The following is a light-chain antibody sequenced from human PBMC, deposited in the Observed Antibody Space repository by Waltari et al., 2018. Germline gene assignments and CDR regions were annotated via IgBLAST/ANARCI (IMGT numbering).Light chain of an antibody. V-gene: IGLV2-8*01. Sequence: QSALTQPPSASGSPGQSVTISCTGTSSNVAAFIYVYWYQKHPGKAHKPIIYDVSERPSGVPDRFSGSKSGNTASLTVSGLQADDEADYYCSSFAGGNIYVFGTGTKVTVL. CDR1: SSNVAAFIY. CDR2: DVS. J-gene: IGLJ1*01. CDR3: SSFAGGNIYV.